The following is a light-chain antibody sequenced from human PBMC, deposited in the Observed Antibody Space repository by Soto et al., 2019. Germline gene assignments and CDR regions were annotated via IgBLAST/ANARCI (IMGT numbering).Light chain of an antibody. CDR2: GAS. J-gene: IGKJ4*01. CDR1: QSIRSN. CDR3: QRYNNGPLT. V-gene: IGKV3-15*01. Sequence: EIVMTQSPDTLSVSPGEGATLSCRVSQSIRSNLAWYQQRPGQAPRLLMYGASTRADGIPDRFSGSRSGTEFTLTINSLQSQAFAVYYCQRYNNGPLTLVGGNKV.